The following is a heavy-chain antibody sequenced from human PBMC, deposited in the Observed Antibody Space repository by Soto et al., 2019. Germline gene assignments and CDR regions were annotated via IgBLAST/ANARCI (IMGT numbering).Heavy chain of an antibody. CDR1: GFTFSSSG. Sequence: QVQLVESGGGVVQPGRSLRLSCEASGFTFSSSGMHWVRQAPGKGLEWVALISHDGNKKYYADSVQGRFTISRDNSKNTVYLQMNSLRAEDTAVYYCAKGCADGGDCFYIDHWGQGTLVPVSS. J-gene: IGHJ4*02. CDR3: AKGCADGGDCFYIDH. V-gene: IGHV3-30*18. CDR2: ISHDGNKK. D-gene: IGHD2-21*02.